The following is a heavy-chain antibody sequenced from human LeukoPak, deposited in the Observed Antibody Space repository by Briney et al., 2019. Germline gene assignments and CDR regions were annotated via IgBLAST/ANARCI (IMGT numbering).Heavy chain of an antibody. Sequence: SETLSLTCTVSGGSISSGSYYWGWIRQPPGKGLEWIGSIYSSGSTYYNPSLKSRVTISVDTSKNQFSLKLSSVTAADTAVYYCARHGRGRYLDVWGQGTTVTVSS. V-gene: IGHV4-39*01. CDR2: IYSSGST. D-gene: IGHD6-19*01. CDR1: GGSISSGSYY. J-gene: IGHJ6*02. CDR3: ARHGRGRYLDV.